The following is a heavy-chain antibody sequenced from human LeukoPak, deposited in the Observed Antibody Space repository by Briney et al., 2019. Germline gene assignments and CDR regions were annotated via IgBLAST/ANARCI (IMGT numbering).Heavy chain of an antibody. CDR3: IRGGTYGGY. D-gene: IGHD1-26*01. V-gene: IGHV3-15*01. CDR2: IRSKSDGGTT. CDR1: GFTFSSYE. Sequence: GGSLRLSCAASGFTFSSYEMNWVRQAPGKGLEWVGRIRSKSDGGTTDYAAPLKGRFTVSRDDSKNTLYLQMYSLKTEDTAVYYCIRGGTYGGYWGQGTLVTVSS. J-gene: IGHJ4*02.